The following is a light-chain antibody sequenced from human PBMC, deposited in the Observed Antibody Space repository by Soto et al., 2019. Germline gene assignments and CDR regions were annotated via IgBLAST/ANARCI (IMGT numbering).Light chain of an antibody. CDR1: QSVSSD. CDR2: GAS. CDR3: QQYNNWPPT. V-gene: IGKV3-15*01. J-gene: IGKJ1*01. Sequence: EILMTQSPPTLSVSPGERATLSCRASQSVSSDLAWYQQKPGQAPRLLISGASTRAAGIPARFSGSGSGTEFTLTISSLQSEDFAVYYCQQYNNWPPTFGRGTKVDIK.